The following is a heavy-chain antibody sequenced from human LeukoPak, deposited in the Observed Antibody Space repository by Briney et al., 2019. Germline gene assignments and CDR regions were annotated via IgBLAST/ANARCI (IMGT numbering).Heavy chain of an antibody. J-gene: IGHJ4*02. CDR2: ISAYNGNT. CDR3: ARDREIYGSGRALNYFDH. CDR1: GYTFTSYG. Sequence: ASVKVSCKASGYTFTSYGISWVRQAPGQGLEWMGWISAYNGNTNYAQKLQGRVTMTTDTSTSTAYMELRSLRSDDTAVYYCARDREIYGSGRALNYFDHWGQGTLVTVSS. D-gene: IGHD3-10*01. V-gene: IGHV1-18*01.